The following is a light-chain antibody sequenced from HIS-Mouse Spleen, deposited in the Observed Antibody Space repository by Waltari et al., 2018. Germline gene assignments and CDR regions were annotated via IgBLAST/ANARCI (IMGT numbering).Light chain of an antibody. CDR2: RNN. V-gene: IGLV1-47*01. Sequence: QSVLPQPPSASGTPGQRVTISCSESSPNSGSNYVHWYQQLPGTSPKLLTYRNNQRPSGVPDRFSGSKSGTSASLAISGLRSEDEADYYCAAWDDSLSGPVFGGGTKLTVL. J-gene: IGLJ3*02. CDR3: AAWDDSLSGPV. CDR1: SPNSGSNY.